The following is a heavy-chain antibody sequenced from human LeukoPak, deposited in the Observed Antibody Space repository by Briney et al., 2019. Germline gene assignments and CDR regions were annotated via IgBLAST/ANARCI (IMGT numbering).Heavy chain of an antibody. Sequence: GASVKVSCKASGYTFTSYYMHWVRQATGQGLEWMGWMNPNSGNTGYAQKFQGRVTMTRNTSINTAYMELSSLRSEDTAVYYCARQGRSGSYSAFSWFDPWGQGTLVTVSS. CDR2: MNPNSGNT. CDR3: ARQGRSGSYSAFSWFDP. D-gene: IGHD3-22*01. CDR1: GYTFTSYY. J-gene: IGHJ5*02. V-gene: IGHV1-8*01.